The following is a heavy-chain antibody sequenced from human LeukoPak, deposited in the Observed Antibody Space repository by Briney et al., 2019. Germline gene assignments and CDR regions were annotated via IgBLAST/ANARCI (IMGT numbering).Heavy chain of an antibody. V-gene: IGHV4-59*12. J-gene: IGHJ6*03. D-gene: IGHD2-15*01. CDR3: ARDRFFGGRYYMDV. CDR1: GGSISSYY. CDR2: IYYSGST. Sequence: PSETLSLTCTVSGGSISSYYWSWIRQPPGKGLEWIGYIYYSGSTNYNPSLKSRVTMSVDTSKNQFSLKLSSVTAADTAVYYCARDRFFGGRYYMDVWGKGTTVTVSS.